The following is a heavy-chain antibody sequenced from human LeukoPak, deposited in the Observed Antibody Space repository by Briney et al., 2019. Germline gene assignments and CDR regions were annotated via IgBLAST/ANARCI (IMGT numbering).Heavy chain of an antibody. D-gene: IGHD6-13*01. Sequence: PSETLSLTCAVYGGSFSGYYWSWIRQPPGKGLEWIGEINHSGSTNYNPSLKSRVTISVDTSKNQFSLKLSSVTAADTAVYYCARIGAGSSWHRGVYYFDYWGQGTLVTVSS. CDR3: ARIGAGSSWHRGVYYFDY. CDR2: INHSGST. J-gene: IGHJ4*02. V-gene: IGHV4-34*01. CDR1: GGSFSGYY.